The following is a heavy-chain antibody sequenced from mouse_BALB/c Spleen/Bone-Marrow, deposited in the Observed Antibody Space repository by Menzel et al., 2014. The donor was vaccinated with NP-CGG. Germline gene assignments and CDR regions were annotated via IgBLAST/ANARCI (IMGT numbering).Heavy chain of an antibody. J-gene: IGHJ3*01. CDR2: IYPGSGST. V-gene: IGHV1S22*01. Sequence: GSELVRPGASVKLSCKASGYTFTSYWMHWVKQRPGQGLEWIGNIYPGSGSTNYDEKFKSKATLTVDTSSSTAYMQLSSLTSEDSAVYYCTRSFPYWGQGTLVTVPA. CDR3: TRSFPY. CDR1: GYTFTSYW.